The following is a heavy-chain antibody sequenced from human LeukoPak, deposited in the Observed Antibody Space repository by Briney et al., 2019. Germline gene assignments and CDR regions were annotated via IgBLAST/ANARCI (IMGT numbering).Heavy chain of an antibody. D-gene: IGHD5-18*01. CDR3: ARGVRRGYSYGRLDAFDI. CDR1: GGSFSGYY. J-gene: IGHJ3*02. V-gene: IGHV4-34*01. CDR2: INHSGST. Sequence: SGTLSLTCAVYGGSFSGYYWSWIRQPPGKGLEWIGEINHSGSTNYNPSLKSRVTISVDTSKNQFPLKLSSVTAADTAVYYCARGVRRGYSYGRLDAFDIWGQGTMVTVSS.